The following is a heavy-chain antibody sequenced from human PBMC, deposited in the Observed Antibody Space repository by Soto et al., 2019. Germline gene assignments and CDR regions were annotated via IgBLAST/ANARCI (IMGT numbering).Heavy chain of an antibody. CDR2: TAVGSGYT. D-gene: IGHD2-8*01. J-gene: IGHJ4*02. V-gene: IGHV1-58*01. Sequence: SVKVSCKASGFTFTSSAFQWVRQARGQRLEWIGWTAVGSGYTNYAQRFQDRVTLTRDMSTATTYMELSRLTSEDTAIYYCAADATAWQQMVPSDYWGQGTLVTVSS. CDR1: GFTFTSSA. CDR3: AADATAWQQMVPSDY.